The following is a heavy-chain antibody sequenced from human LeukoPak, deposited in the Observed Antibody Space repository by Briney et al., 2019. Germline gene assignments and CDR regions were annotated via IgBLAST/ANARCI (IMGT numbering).Heavy chain of an antibody. J-gene: IGHJ4*02. V-gene: IGHV3-13*04. CDR1: GFTFSSYD. CDR2: IGTAGDT. D-gene: IGHD4-17*01. Sequence: GGSLRLSCAASGFTFSSYDMHWVRQATGKGLEWVSAIGTAGDTYYPGSVKGRFTISRENAKNSLYLQMNSLRAGDTAVYYCARSAYGEYYFDCWGQGTLVTVSS. CDR3: ARSAYGEYYFDC.